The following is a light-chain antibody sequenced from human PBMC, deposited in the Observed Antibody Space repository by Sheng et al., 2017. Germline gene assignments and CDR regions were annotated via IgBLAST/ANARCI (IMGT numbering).Light chain of an antibody. J-gene: IGKJ1*01. CDR1: QSFSSN. V-gene: IGKV3-15*01. CDR3: QQYNNWAS. Sequence: LTQSPGTLSLSPGERATLSCRASQSFSSNYLAWYQQKLGHPPRLLIYGASTRVTGVPARFSGSGSGTEFTLTITSLQSEDFAIYHCQQYNNWASFGQGTRVEIK. CDR2: GAS.